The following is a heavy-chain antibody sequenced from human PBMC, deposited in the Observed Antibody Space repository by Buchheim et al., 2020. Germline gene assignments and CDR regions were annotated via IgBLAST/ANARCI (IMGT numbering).Heavy chain of an antibody. CDR2: IKTDGRGT. D-gene: IGHD4-17*01. V-gene: IGHV3-74*01. CDR1: GFTFSSYW. CDR3: ASRYGDYYYAMDV. Sequence: EVQLVESGGGLVQPGGSLRLSCAASGFTFSSYWMHWVRQAPGEGLVWVSRIKTDGRGTSYADSVKGRFAISRDSAQNTLYLQMSSLRAEDSAVYYCASRYGDYYYAMDVWGQGTT. J-gene: IGHJ6*02.